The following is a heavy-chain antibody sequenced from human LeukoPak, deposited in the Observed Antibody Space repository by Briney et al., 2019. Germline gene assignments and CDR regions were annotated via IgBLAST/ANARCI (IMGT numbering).Heavy chain of an antibody. J-gene: IGHJ4*02. CDR3: ARAPYSGSPLDY. CDR1: GFTFSSYA. D-gene: IGHD1-26*01. CDR2: ISYDGSNK. V-gene: IGHV3-30*04. Sequence: PGRSLRLSCAASGFTFSSYAMHWVRQAPGKGLEWVAVISYDGSNKYYADSEKGRFTISRDNSKNTLYLQMNSLRAEDTAVYYCARAPYSGSPLDYWGQGTLVTVSS.